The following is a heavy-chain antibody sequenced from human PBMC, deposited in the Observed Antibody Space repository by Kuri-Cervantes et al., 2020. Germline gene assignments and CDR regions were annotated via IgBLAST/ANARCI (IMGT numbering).Heavy chain of an antibody. Sequence: SETLSLTCAVYGESFNGISGYYLNWIRQSPGKGLEWIGEINYRGSTDYNPSLKSRVTISVDTSKNQFSLKLSSVTAADTAVYYCARLPGYCSGGSCNWFDPWGQGTLVTVSS. CDR1: GESFNGISGYY. D-gene: IGHD2-15*01. J-gene: IGHJ5*02. V-gene: IGHV4-34*01. CDR3: ARLPGYCSGGSCNWFDP. CDR2: INYRGST.